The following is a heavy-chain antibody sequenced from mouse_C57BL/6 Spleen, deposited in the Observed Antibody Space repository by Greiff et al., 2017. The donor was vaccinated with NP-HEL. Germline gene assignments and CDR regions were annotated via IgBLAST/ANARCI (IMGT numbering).Heavy chain of an antibody. D-gene: IGHD1-1*01. CDR1: GFNIKDYY. J-gene: IGHJ3*01. CDR3: TLYYGSSYAWFAY. Sequence: EVQLQQSGAELVRPGASVKLSCTASGFNIKDYYMHWVKQRPEQGLEWIGRIDPEDGDTEYAPKFQGKATMTADTSSNTAYLQLSSLTSEDTAVYYCTLYYGSSYAWFAYGGQGTLVTVSA. V-gene: IGHV14-1*01. CDR2: IDPEDGDT.